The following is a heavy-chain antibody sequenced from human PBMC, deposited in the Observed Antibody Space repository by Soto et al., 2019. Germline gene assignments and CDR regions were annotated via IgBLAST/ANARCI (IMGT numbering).Heavy chain of an antibody. D-gene: IGHD3-10*01. V-gene: IGHV1-69*01. CDR3: ARALLWFGELDLYYFDY. CDR1: GGTFSSYA. CDR2: IIPIFGTA. J-gene: IGHJ4*02. Sequence: QVQLVQSGAEVKKPGSSVKVSCKASGGTFSSYAISWVRQAPGQGLEWMGGIIPIFGTANYAQKFQGRVTITADESTSTASMALSSLRSEDTAVYYCARALLWFGELDLYYFDYWGQGTLVTVSS.